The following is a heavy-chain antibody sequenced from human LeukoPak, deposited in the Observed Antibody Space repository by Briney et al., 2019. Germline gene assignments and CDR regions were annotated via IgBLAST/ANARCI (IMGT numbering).Heavy chain of an antibody. CDR2: INAGNGNT. Sequence: ASVEVSCKASGYTFTSYAMHWVRQAPGQRLEWMGWINAGNGNTKYSQKFQGRVTITRDTSASTAYMELSSLRSEDTAVYYCATRIAVAGALDYWGQGTLVTVSS. J-gene: IGHJ4*02. CDR3: ATRIAVAGALDY. D-gene: IGHD6-19*01. CDR1: GYTFTSYA. V-gene: IGHV1-3*01.